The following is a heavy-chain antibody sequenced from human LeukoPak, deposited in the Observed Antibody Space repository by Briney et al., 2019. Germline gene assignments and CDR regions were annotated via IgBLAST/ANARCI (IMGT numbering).Heavy chain of an antibody. J-gene: IGHJ3*02. V-gene: IGHV3-48*03. Sequence: PGGSLRRSCAASGSTFSSHTMNWVRQAPGKGLEWISYISNTGSVIYYADSVKGRFTISRDNAKNSLYLQMNSLRAEDTAVYYCTSHTGTGDAFRPFHIWGQGTMVTVSS. CDR1: GSTFSSHT. CDR3: TSHTGTGDAFRPFHI. D-gene: IGHD2-21*02. CDR2: ISNTGSVI.